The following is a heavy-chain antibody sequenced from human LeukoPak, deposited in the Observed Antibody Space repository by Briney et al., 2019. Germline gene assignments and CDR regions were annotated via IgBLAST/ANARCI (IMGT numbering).Heavy chain of an antibody. CDR3: ARDPCSSTSCYSNWFDP. J-gene: IGHJ5*02. CDR1: GGTFSSYA. CDR2: IIPIFGTA. D-gene: IGHD2-2*01. Sequence: GASVKVSCKASGGTFSSYAISWVRQAPGQGLEWMGGIIPIFGTANYAQKFQGRVTITADESTSTAYMELSSLGSEDTAVYYCARDPCSSTSCYSNWFDPWGQGTLVTVSS. V-gene: IGHV1-69*13.